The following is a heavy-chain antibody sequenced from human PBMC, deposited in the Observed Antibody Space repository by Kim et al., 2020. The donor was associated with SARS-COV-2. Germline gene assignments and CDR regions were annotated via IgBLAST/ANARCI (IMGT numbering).Heavy chain of an antibody. V-gene: IGHV4-4*07. J-gene: IGHJ5*02. CDR3: ARVSSGWFDP. Sequence: STNYNPSLKSRVTMSVDTSKNQFALKLSSVTAADTAVYYCARVSSGWFDPWGQGTLVTVSS. D-gene: IGHD6-19*01. CDR2: ST.